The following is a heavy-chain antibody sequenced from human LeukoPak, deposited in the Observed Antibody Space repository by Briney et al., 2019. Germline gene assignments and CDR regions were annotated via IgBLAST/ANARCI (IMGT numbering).Heavy chain of an antibody. J-gene: IGHJ3*02. CDR3: ARDYLSSLDDAFDI. Sequence: SVKVSRKASGGTFSSYAISWVRQAPGQGLEWMGGIIPIFGTANYAQKFQGRVTITADESTSTAYMELSSLRSEDTAVYYCARDYLSSLDDAFDIWGQGTMVTVSS. CDR1: GGTFSSYA. V-gene: IGHV1-69*13. CDR2: IIPIFGTA.